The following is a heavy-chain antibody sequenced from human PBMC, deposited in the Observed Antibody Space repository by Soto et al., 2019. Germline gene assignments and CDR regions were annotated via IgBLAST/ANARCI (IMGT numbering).Heavy chain of an antibody. Sequence: GGSLRLSCAASGFTFSSYAMSWVRQAPGKGLEWVSAISGSGGSTYYADSVKGRFTISRDNSKNTLYLQMNSLRAEDTAVYYCAKDVTYYDILTGYYSFDYWGQGTLVTVSS. CDR1: GFTFSSYA. V-gene: IGHV3-23*01. CDR3: AKDVTYYDILTGYYSFDY. D-gene: IGHD3-9*01. J-gene: IGHJ4*02. CDR2: ISGSGGST.